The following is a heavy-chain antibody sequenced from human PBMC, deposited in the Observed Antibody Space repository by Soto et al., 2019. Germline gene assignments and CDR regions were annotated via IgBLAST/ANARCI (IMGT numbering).Heavy chain of an antibody. D-gene: IGHD3-10*01. CDR3: ARAYGSGSYDWFDP. V-gene: IGHV4-38-2*01. J-gene: IGHJ5*02. CDR2: IYHSGST. Sequence: PXGTLSLTCAVSGYSISSGYYWCCIRQPPGKGLEWIGSIYHSGSTYYNPSLKSRVTISVDTSKNQFSLKLSSVTAADTAVYYCARAYGSGSYDWFDPWGQGTQVTVSS. CDR1: GYSISSGYY.